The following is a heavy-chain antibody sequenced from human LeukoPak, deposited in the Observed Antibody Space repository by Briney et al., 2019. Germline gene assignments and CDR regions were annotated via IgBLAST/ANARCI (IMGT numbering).Heavy chain of an antibody. V-gene: IGHV4-30-2*03. Sequence: PSQTLSLTCAVSGGSISSGGYSWSWIRQPPGKGLEWIGYIYHSGSTYYNPSLKSRVTISVDTSKNQFSLKLSSVTAADTAVYYCARHAYSPKLTWFDPWGQGTLVTVSS. CDR2: IYHSGST. J-gene: IGHJ5*02. CDR3: ARHAYSPKLTWFDP. D-gene: IGHD4-11*01. CDR1: GGSISSGGYS.